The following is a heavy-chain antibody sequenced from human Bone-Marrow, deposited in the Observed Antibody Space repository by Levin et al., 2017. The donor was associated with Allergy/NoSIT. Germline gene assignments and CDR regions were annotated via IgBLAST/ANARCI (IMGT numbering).Heavy chain of an antibody. V-gene: IGHV3-15*01. Sequence: GGSLRLSCAASGFTFSNAWMTWVRQAPGKGLEWVGRFKSKAAGGTTDYAAPVKGRFTISRDDSKNTLFLQMGSLKSEDTAVYYCTVYSYGGIDFWGQGTLVTVSS. CDR1: GFTFSNAW. CDR3: TVYSYGGIDF. CDR2: FKSKAAGGTT. D-gene: IGHD5-18*01. J-gene: IGHJ4*02.